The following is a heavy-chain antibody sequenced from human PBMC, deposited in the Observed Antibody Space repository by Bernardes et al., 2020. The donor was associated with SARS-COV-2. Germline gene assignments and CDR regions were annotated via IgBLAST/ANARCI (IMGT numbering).Heavy chain of an antibody. J-gene: IGHJ4*02. Sequence: GSLRLSCVASRFTFSNHAMTWVRQTPEKGLEWVSGITGNGANAYYPDSVKGRFTISRDNSKNTLYLQMNSLRAEDTALYYCAKSMTAGSGWYEVDYWGQGTLVTVSS. CDR2: ITGNGANA. D-gene: IGHD6-19*01. V-gene: IGHV3-23*01. CDR1: RFTFSNHA. CDR3: AKSMTAGSGWYEVDY.